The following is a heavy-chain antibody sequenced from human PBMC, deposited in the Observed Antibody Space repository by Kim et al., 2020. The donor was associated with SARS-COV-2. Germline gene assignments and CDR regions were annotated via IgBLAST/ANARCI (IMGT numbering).Heavy chain of an antibody. D-gene: IGHD3-10*01. Sequence: YADSVKGRFTISRDNSKRCLFLQMNSLRIEDTALYFCVKSLVRGQYGMDAWGQGTMVTVSS. V-gene: IGHV3-9*01. J-gene: IGHJ6*02. CDR3: VKSLVRGQYGMDA.